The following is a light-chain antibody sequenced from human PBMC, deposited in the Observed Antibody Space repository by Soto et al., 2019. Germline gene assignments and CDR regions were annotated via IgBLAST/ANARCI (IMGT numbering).Light chain of an antibody. V-gene: IGKV3-11*01. CDR3: HQRQSWPRT. Sequence: VLTQSTATMSSFPGDRVNLSCRASQYINTRLACYQHRPGQAPRLLIYQTSIRAAGIPARFSASGSGTDFTLTISDVQPEDFALYYCHQRQSWPRTFGQGTKVDIK. CDR1: QYINTR. CDR2: QTS. J-gene: IGKJ1*01.